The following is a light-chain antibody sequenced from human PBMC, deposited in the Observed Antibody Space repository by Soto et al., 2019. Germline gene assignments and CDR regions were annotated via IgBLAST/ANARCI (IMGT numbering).Light chain of an antibody. CDR1: SGHSSSA. J-gene: IGLJ3*02. CDR2: VNSDGSH. V-gene: IGLV4-69*01. CDR3: QTWGAGSQWV. Sequence: QSVLTQSPSASAPLGASVKLTCTLSSGHSSSAIAWHQQQPEKGPRYLMKVNSDGSHKKGDGIPDRFSGSSSGAERYLTISGLQSEDEGDYYCQTWGAGSQWVFGGETKLTVL.